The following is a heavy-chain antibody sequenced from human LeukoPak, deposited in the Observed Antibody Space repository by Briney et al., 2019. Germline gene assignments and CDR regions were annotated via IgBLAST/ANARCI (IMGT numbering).Heavy chain of an antibody. V-gene: IGHV7-4-1*02. Sequence: GASVKVSCKASGYTFTSYAMNWVRQAPGQGLEWMGWINTNTGNPTYAQAYTGRFVFSLDTSVSTAYLQISSLKAEDTAVYYCARGRYYYGSGSVPCDYWGQGALVTVSS. CDR2: INTNTGNP. CDR3: ARGRYYYGSGSVPCDY. J-gene: IGHJ4*02. D-gene: IGHD3-10*01. CDR1: GYTFTSYA.